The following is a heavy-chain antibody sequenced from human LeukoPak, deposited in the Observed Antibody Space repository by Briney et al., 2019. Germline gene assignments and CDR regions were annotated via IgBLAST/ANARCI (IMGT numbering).Heavy chain of an antibody. CDR2: IYYSGST. J-gene: IGHJ4*02. Sequence: SETLSLTCTVSGGSISSSSYYWGWIRQPPGKGLEWIGSIYYSGSTYYNPSLKSRVTISVDTSKNQFSLKLSSVTAADTAVYYCASLDTAMVPQDGFCRYRGQGTLVTVSS. CDR3: ASLDTAMVPQDGFCRY. V-gene: IGHV4-39*01. CDR1: GGSISSSSYY. D-gene: IGHD5-18*01.